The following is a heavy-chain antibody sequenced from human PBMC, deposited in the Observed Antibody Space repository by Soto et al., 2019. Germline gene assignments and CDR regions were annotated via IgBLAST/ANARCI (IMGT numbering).Heavy chain of an antibody. CDR3: AKGDGGLFTNPGVLDS. Sequence: QVQLLESGGGGVQPGRSLRLSCAASGFTFSSYGMHWVRQAPGKGLAWVAVISYDGSNKYYADSVKGRFTISRDNSKNTLYLQMNSLRAEDTAVYYCAKGDGGLFTNPGVLDSWGQGTLVTVSS. J-gene: IGHJ4*02. V-gene: IGHV3-30*18. D-gene: IGHD2-2*01. CDR1: GFTFSSYG. CDR2: ISYDGSNK.